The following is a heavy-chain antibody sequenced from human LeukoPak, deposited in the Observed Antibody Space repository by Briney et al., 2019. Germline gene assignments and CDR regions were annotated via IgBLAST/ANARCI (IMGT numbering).Heavy chain of an antibody. J-gene: IGHJ4*02. CDR2: ISGDGGST. D-gene: IGHD3-22*01. CDR3: AKENYDSSRYYWLYVDY. Sequence: GGSLRLSCAASGFTFADYAMHWVRQAPGKGLEWVSLISGDGGSTYYADSVKGRFTISRDNSKNSLYLQMNSLRTEDTALYYCAKENYDSSRYYWLYVDYWGQGTLVTVSS. CDR1: GFTFADYA. V-gene: IGHV3-43*02.